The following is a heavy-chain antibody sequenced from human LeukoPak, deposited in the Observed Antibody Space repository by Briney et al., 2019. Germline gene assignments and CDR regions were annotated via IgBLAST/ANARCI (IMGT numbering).Heavy chain of an antibody. CDR2: IDIYSTKT. J-gene: IGHJ4*01. Sequence: GGSLRLSCATSGFTFSTYAMTWVRQAPGKGLEWVSAIDIYSTKTNYVDSVKGRSTISRDNSKNTLYLQMNSLRGEDTTIYYCARDWKADFWGHGTLVTVSS. V-gene: IGHV3-23*05. D-gene: IGHD1-1*01. CDR1: GFTFSTYA. CDR3: ARDWKADF.